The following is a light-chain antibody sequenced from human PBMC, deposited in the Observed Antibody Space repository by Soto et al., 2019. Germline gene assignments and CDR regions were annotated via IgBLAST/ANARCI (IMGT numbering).Light chain of an antibody. CDR2: KAS. J-gene: IGKJ2*01. V-gene: IGKV1-5*03. CDR1: QSISSW. CDR3: QQYNSHSSYT. Sequence: DIQMTQSPSTLYASVGDRVTITCRASQSISSWLAWYQQKPGKAPKLLIYKASSLGSGVPSRFSGSGSGTAFTLTISSLQAEDFAIYYCQQYNSHSSYTFGQGTKLEIK.